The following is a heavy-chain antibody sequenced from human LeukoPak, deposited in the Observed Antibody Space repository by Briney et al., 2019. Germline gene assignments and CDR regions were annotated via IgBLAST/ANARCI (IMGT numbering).Heavy chain of an antibody. CDR1: GGTFSSYA. J-gene: IGHJ3*02. Sequence: GASVKVSCKASGGTFSSYAISWVRHAPGQGLEWMGGIIRIFGTANYAQKFQGRVTITTDESTSTAYMELSSLRSEDTAVYYCARDYSSGWPDAFDIWGQGTMVTVSS. D-gene: IGHD6-19*01. CDR3: ARDYSSGWPDAFDI. V-gene: IGHV1-69*05. CDR2: IIRIFGTA.